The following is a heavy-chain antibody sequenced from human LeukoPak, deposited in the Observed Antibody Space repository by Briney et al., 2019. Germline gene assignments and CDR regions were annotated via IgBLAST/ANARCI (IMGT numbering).Heavy chain of an antibody. CDR2: ISSSSTI. Sequence: GGSLRLSCAASGFTFSSYSMNWVRQAPGKGLEWVSYISSSSTIYYADSVKGRFTISRDNAKNSLYLQMNSLRAEDTAVYYCARGGYYGSGSDMDVWGKGTTVTISS. V-gene: IGHV3-48*01. D-gene: IGHD3-10*01. J-gene: IGHJ6*03. CDR1: GFTFSSYS. CDR3: ARGGYYGSGSDMDV.